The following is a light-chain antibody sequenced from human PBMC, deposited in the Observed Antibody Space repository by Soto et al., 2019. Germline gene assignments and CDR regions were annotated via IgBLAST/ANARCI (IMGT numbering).Light chain of an antibody. V-gene: IGKV1-12*01. J-gene: IGKJ4*01. CDR1: QVISSW. Sequence: DIQMTQSPSSGSASVGDTVTVSCRASQVISSWLAWYQQKPGRAPNLLIYKASTLQTGVPSRFSGSGSGTDFTLTITNLQPEDFATYYCHQASSFPLSFGGGTKVEIK. CDR3: HQASSFPLS. CDR2: KAS.